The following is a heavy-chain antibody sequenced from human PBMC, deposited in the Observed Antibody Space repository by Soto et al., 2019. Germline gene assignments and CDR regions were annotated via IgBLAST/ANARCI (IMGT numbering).Heavy chain of an antibody. D-gene: IGHD3-16*01. CDR3: ARQGPRSFTASPNYYYYGMDV. Sequence: ASVKVSCKASGYTFTSYDINWVRQATGQGLECMGWMNPNSGNTGYAQKFQGRVTMTRNTSISTAYMELSSLRSEDTAAYYCARQGPRSFTASPNYYYYGMDVWGQGTTVTVSS. J-gene: IGHJ6*01. V-gene: IGHV1-8*01. CDR1: GYTFTSYD. CDR2: MNPNSGNT.